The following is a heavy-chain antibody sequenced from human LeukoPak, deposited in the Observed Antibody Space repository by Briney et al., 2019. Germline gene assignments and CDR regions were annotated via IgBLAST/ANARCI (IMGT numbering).Heavy chain of an antibody. CDR3: VRDLILVWTPGDDFDF. J-gene: IGHJ4*02. Sequence: PGGSLRLSCAASGFAFSAYWMHWVRQAPGKGLEWVSGINEDATTSTYADSVKGRFIISRDNSKKSLYLQMNNLRAEDTAVYYCVRDLILVWTPGDDFDFWGQGTLVIVSS. V-gene: IGHV3-74*01. D-gene: IGHD3-16*01. CDR2: INEDATTS. CDR1: GFAFSAYW.